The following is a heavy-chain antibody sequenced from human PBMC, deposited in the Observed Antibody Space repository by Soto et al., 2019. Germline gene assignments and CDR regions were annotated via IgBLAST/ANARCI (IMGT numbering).Heavy chain of an antibody. D-gene: IGHD4-17*01. V-gene: IGHV3-53*01. J-gene: IGHJ3*02. CDR2: IYSGGST. Sequence: GGSLRLSCAASGFTVSSNYMSWVRQAPGKGLEWVSVIYSGGSTYYADSVKGRFTISRDNSKNTLYLQMNSLRAEDTAVYYCARDLLYGDYLRPDAFDIWGQGTMVTVSS. CDR3: ARDLLYGDYLRPDAFDI. CDR1: GFTVSSNY.